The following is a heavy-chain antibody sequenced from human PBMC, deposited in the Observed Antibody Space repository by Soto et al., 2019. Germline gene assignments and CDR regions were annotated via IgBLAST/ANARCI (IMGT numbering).Heavy chain of an antibody. CDR1: GFTFSSYA. CDR3: AREIMTGIAAAGTIDGMDV. CDR2: ISYDGSNK. D-gene: IGHD6-13*01. J-gene: IGHJ6*02. V-gene: IGHV3-30-3*01. Sequence: GSLRLSCAASGFTFSSYAMHWVRQAPGKGLEWVAVISYDGSNKYYADSVKGRFTISRDNSKNTLYLQMNSLRAEDTAVYYCAREIMTGIAAAGTIDGMDVWGQGTTVTVSS.